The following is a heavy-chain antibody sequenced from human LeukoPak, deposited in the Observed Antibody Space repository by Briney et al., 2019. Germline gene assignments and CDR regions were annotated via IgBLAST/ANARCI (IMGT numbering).Heavy chain of an antibody. CDR1: GGSISSNY. J-gene: IGHJ4*02. D-gene: IGHD3-22*01. Sequence: SETLSLTCSVSGGSISSNYWSWFRQPPGKGLEWIGYIYYSWSTTYNPSLKSRVTISVATSKTQFSLKLPSVTAADTAVYYCAEYRSTSGYVDSWGQGTLVTVSS. V-gene: IGHV4-59*08. CDR3: AEYRSTSGYVDS. CDR2: IYYSWST.